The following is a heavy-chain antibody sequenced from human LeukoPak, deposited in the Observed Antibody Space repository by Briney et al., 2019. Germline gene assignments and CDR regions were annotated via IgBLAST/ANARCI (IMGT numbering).Heavy chain of an antibody. D-gene: IGHD1/OR15-1a*01. J-gene: IGHJ4*02. CDR3: ARDWNSNYVAY. CDR2: ISAYNGNT. Sequence: ASVKVSCKASGYTFTTYGISWVRQAPGQGLEWMGWISAYNGNTNYAQKFQGRVTITADESTSTAYMELSSLRSEDTAVYHCARDWNSNYVAYWGQGTLVTVSS. V-gene: IGHV1-18*01. CDR1: GYTFTTYG.